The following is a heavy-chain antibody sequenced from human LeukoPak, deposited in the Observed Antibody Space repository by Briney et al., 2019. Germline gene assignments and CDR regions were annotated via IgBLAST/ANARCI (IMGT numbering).Heavy chain of an antibody. J-gene: IGHJ4*02. CDR2: IWYDGSNK. CDR3: ARGYGSGSYPIDY. V-gene: IGHV3-33*01. CDR1: GFTFSNYG. D-gene: IGHD3-10*01. Sequence: GGSLGLSCAASGFTFSNYGMHWVRQAPGKGLEWVAVIWYDGSNKYYADSVKGRFTISRDNSKNTLYLQMTSLRDDDTAVYHCARGYGSGSYPIDYWGQGTLVTVSS.